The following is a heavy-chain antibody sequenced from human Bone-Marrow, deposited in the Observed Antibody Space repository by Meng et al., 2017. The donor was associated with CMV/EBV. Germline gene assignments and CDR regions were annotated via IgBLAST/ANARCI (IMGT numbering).Heavy chain of an antibody. Sequence: ASVKVSCKASGYTFTSYGISWVRQAPGQGLEWMGWISAYNGNTNYAQKLQGRVTMTTDTSTSTAYMELRSLRSDDTAVYYCARAPRIAAAGTMLILDYWGQGNRVNGAS. CDR1: GYTFTSYG. V-gene: IGHV1-18*01. CDR3: ARAPRIAAAGTMLILDY. D-gene: IGHD6-13*01. CDR2: ISAYNGNT. J-gene: IGHJ4*02.